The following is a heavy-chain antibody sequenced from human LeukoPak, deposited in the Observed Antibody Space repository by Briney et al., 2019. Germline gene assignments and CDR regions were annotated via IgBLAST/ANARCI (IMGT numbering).Heavy chain of an antibody. V-gene: IGHV3-21*01. J-gene: IGHJ4*02. CDR2: ISNTSSFI. CDR3: AKAAGTVDTAIDY. CDR1: EFTFSSYS. Sequence: PGGSLRLSCAASEFTFSSYSMNWVRQAPGKGLEWVSSISNTSSFIYYADLLKGRFTISRDNAKNSLYLQMNSLRAEDTAVYYCAKAAGTVDTAIDYWGQGTLVTVSS. D-gene: IGHD5-18*01.